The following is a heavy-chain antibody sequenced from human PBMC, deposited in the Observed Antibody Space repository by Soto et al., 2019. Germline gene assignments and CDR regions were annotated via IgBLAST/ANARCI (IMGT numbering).Heavy chain of an antibody. CDR1: GFTFSSYG. J-gene: IGHJ6*02. CDR3: AKPHYTAMVTSPLGTPYTPYYYYGMDV. CDR2: ISYDGSNK. D-gene: IGHD5-18*01. V-gene: IGHV3-30*18. Sequence: QVQLVESGGGVVQPGRSLRLSCAASGFTFSSYGMHWVRQAPGKGLEWVAVISYDGSNKYYADSVKGRFTISRDNSKNTLYLQMNSLKADDTAVYYCAKPHYTAMVTSPLGTPYTPYYYYGMDVWGQGTTVTVSS.